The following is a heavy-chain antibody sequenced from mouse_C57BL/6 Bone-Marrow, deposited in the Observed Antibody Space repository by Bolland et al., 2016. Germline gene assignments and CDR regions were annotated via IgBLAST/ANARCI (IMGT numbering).Heavy chain of an antibody. J-gene: IGHJ3*01. V-gene: IGHV1-26*01. D-gene: IGHD2-3*01. Sequence: INPNNGGTSYNQKFKGKATLTVDKSSSTAYMELRSLTSEDSAVYYCARDGYYGWFAYWGQGTL. CDR2: INPNNGGT. CDR3: ARDGYYGWFAY.